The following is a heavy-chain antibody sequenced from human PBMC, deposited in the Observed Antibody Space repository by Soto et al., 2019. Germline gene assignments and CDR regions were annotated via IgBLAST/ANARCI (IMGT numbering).Heavy chain of an antibody. D-gene: IGHD2-2*01. V-gene: IGHV4-30-4*01. CDR1: GGSINSYDYY. CDR3: ARVTESVVVYGMDV. J-gene: IGHJ6*02. Sequence: QVQLQESGPRLAKPSQTLSLTCAVSGGSINSYDYYWSWIRQPPGKGLEWIGYIFYTGSTFYKPSIKGGLTMYVDTSKNQIPRTLRSVPAADATVYFFARVTESVVVYGMDVWGQGTTVTVSS. CDR2: IFYTGST.